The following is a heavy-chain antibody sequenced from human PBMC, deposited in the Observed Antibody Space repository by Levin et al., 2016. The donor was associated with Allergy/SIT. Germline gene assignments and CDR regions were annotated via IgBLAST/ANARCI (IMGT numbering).Heavy chain of an antibody. V-gene: IGHV3-33*01. CDR3: ARQYEFDGMDV. J-gene: IGHJ6*02. CDR1: GFTFSSYG. Sequence: GESLKISCAASGFTFSSYGMHWVRQAPGKGLEWVAVIWYDGSNKYYADSVKGRFTISRDNSKNTLYLQMNSLRAEDTAVYYCARQYEFDGMDVWGQGTTVTVSS. D-gene: IGHD3-10*01. CDR2: IWYDGSNK.